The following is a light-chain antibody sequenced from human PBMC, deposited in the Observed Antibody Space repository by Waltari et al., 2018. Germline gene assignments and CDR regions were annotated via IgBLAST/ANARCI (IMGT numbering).Light chain of an antibody. CDR1: SSDVGGYNY. V-gene: IGLV2-11*01. J-gene: IGLJ2*01. CDR3: CSYAGSYTLV. Sequence: QSALTQPRPVSGSPGQSVTISCTGTSSDVGGYNYVTWYQQHPGKAPKLMIYDVSKRPSGVPDRFSGSKSGNTASLTISGLQAEDEADYYCCSYAGSYTLVFGGGTTLTVL. CDR2: DVS.